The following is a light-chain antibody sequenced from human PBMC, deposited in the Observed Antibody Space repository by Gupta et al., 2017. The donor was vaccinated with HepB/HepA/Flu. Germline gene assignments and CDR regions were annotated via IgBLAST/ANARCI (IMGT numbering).Light chain of an antibody. Sequence: QSVLTQPPSASGTPGQRVTISLSGSSSNIGSNTVNWYQQLPGTAPKLLIYSNNQRPSGVPDRFSGSKSGTSASLAISGIQSEDEADYDCASWDDSLNGQVVFGGGTKLTVL. CDR2: SNN. J-gene: IGLJ2*01. V-gene: IGLV1-44*01. CDR3: ASWDDSLNGQVV. CDR1: SSNIGSNT.